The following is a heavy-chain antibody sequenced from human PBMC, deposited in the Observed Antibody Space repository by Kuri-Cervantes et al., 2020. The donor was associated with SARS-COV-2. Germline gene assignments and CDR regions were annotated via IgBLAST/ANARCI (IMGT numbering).Heavy chain of an antibody. V-gene: IGHV3-49*04. Sequence: GGSLRLSCTASGFTFGDYAMSWVRQAPGKGLEWVGFIRSKAYGGTTEYAASVKGRFTISRDDSKSIAYLQMNSLKTEDTAVYYCTSSTAIFGVDAFDIWGQGTMVTVSS. CDR3: TSSTAIFGVDAFDI. CDR1: GFTFGDYA. D-gene: IGHD3-3*01. J-gene: IGHJ3*02. CDR2: IRSKAYGGTT.